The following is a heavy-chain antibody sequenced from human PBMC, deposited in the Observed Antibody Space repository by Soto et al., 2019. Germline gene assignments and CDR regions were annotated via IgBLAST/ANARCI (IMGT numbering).Heavy chain of an antibody. D-gene: IGHD1-26*01. V-gene: IGHV5-51*01. CDR2: IYPGDSDT. J-gene: IGHJ3*02. CDR3: ARLTRASSGSYSDAFDI. Sequence: GSLKISCKGSGYSFTSYWIGWVRQMPGKGLEWMGIIYPGDSDTRYSPSFQGQVTISADKSISTAYLQWSSLKASDTAMYYCARLTRASSGSYSDAFDIWGQGTMVTVSS. CDR1: GYSFTSYW.